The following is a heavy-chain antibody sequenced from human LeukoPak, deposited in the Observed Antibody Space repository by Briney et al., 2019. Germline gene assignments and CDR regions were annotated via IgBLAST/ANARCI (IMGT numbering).Heavy chain of an antibody. Sequence: GGSLRLSCAASGFTFSNYAMHWVRRAPGQGLEGWAFIGYDGSTKYNPDSVKGRFIISRDNSKNTLYLQMNSLRAEDTAVYYCAKDPYDYCDSSGYYYEPYFDYWGQGTLVTVSS. CDR3: AKDPYDYCDSSGYYYEPYFDY. D-gene: IGHD3-22*01. CDR1: GFTFSNYA. V-gene: IGHV3-30*02. CDR2: IGYDGSTK. J-gene: IGHJ4*02.